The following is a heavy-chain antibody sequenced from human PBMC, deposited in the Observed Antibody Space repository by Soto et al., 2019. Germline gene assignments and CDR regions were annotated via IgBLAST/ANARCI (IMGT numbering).Heavy chain of an antibody. CDR1: GGTFSSYA. J-gene: IGHJ4*02. CDR3: ASSPWDIAALFDY. D-gene: IGHD6-13*01. V-gene: IGHV1-69*06. Sequence: SVKVSCKASGGTFSSYAISWVRQAPGQGLEWMGGIIPIFGTANYAQKFQGRVTITADKSTSTAYMELSSLRSEDTAVYYCASSPWDIAALFDYWGQGTLVTVSS. CDR2: IIPIFGTA.